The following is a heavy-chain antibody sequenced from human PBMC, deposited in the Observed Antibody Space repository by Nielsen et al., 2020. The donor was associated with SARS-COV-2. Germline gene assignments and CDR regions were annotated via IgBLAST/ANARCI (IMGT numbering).Heavy chain of an antibody. V-gene: IGHV1-2*06. Sequence: VSVKVSCKASGYTFTDYYIHWVRQAPGQGLEWMGRINPYSGGTNYAQKFQGTVTMTRDASISTVYMELTSDDTAVYYCARVTYYSDSSGYNDAFDIWGQGTMVTVSS. CDR2: INPYSGGT. CDR1: GYTFTDYY. D-gene: IGHD3-22*01. J-gene: IGHJ3*02. CDR3: ARVTYYSDSSGYNDAFDI.